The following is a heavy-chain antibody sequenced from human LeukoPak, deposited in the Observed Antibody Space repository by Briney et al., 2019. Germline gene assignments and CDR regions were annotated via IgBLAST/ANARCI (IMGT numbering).Heavy chain of an antibody. J-gene: IGHJ4*02. Sequence: GESLKISCKGSGYSFTSYWLGWVRQMPGKGLEWMGIIYPGDSDTRYSPSFQGQVTISADKSISTAYLQWSSLKASDTAMYYCARQGYSYGSAYYFDYWGQGTLVTVSS. CDR1: GYSFTSYW. CDR2: IYPGDSDT. D-gene: IGHD5-18*01. CDR3: ARQGYSYGSAYYFDY. V-gene: IGHV5-51*01.